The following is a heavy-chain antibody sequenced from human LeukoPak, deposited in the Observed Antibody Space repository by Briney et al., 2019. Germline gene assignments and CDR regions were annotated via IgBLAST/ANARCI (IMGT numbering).Heavy chain of an antibody. D-gene: IGHD3-10*01. CDR3: ARRMVRGVNPYYYYGMDV. J-gene: IGHJ6*02. CDR2: INPSGGST. V-gene: IGHV1-46*01. CDR1: GYTFTSYY. Sequence: ASVKVSCKASGYTFTSYYMHWVRQAPGQGLEWMGIINPSGGSTSYAQKFQGRVTMTRDTSTSTVYMELSSLRSEDTAVYYCARRMVRGVNPYYYYGMDVWGQGTTVTVSS.